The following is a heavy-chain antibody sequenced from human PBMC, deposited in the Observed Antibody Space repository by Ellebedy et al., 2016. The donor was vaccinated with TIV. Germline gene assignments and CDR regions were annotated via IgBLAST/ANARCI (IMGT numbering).Heavy chain of an antibody. CDR1: GYTFTSYG. Sequence: ASVKVSCKASGYTFTSYGISWVRQAPGQGLEWMGWISAYNGNTEYAQKLQGRVTVTTDTSTSTAYMELRSLRSDDTAVYYCAADPYDSSGYYYMDWFDPWGQGTLVTFSS. V-gene: IGHV1-18*04. D-gene: IGHD3-22*01. CDR3: AADPYDSSGYYYMDWFDP. CDR2: ISAYNGNT. J-gene: IGHJ5*02.